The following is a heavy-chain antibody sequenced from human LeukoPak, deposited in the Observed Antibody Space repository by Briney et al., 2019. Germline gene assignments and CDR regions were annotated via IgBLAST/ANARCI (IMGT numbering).Heavy chain of an antibody. D-gene: IGHD3-3*01. CDR1: GGSMTTYY. CDR2: IYYSGST. Sequence: SETLSLTCTVSGGSMTTYYWSWIRQPPGKGLEWIGYIYYSGSTNYNPSLKSRVTISVDTSKNQFSLKLSSVTAADTAVYYCAGTPTIFGVVTPYYFDYWGQGTLVTVSS. J-gene: IGHJ4*02. V-gene: IGHV4-59*01. CDR3: AGTPTIFGVVTPYYFDY.